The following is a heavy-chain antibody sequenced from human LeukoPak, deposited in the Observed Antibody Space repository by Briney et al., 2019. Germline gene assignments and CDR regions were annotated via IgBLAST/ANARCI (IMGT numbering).Heavy chain of an antibody. CDR1: GFTFSDYY. V-gene: IGHV3-11*01. Sequence: GGSLRLSCAASGFTFSDYYMSWIRQAPGKGLEWLSYISSSGTTIYYADSVKGRFTISRDNAKNSLYLQMNSLRAEDTALYYCAREGIISYYYDSSGYPTPWGQGTLVTVSS. CDR3: AREGIISYYYDSSGYPTP. D-gene: IGHD3-22*01. CDR2: ISSSGTTI. J-gene: IGHJ5*02.